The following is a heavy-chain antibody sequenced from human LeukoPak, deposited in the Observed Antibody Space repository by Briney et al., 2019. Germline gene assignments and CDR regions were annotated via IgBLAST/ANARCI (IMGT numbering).Heavy chain of an antibody. Sequence: GRSLRLSCAASGFTFDDYAMPWVRQAPGKGLEWVSGISWNSGSIGYADSVKGRFTISRDNAKNSLYLQMNSLRAEDTALYYCAKGNYYDSSGYSDYFDYWGQGTLVTVSS. J-gene: IGHJ4*02. CDR2: ISWNSGSI. CDR3: AKGNYYDSSGYSDYFDY. D-gene: IGHD3-22*01. V-gene: IGHV3-9*01. CDR1: GFTFDDYA.